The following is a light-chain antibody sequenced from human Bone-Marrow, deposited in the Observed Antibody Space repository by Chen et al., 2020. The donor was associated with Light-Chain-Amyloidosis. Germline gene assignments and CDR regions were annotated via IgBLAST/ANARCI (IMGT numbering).Light chain of an antibody. J-gene: IGLJ2*01. CDR1: DLPTKY. CDR2: RDT. V-gene: IGLV3-25*03. Sequence: SYELTQPPSVSVSPGQTARITCSGDDLPTKYAYWYQQKPGQAPVLVIHRDTERPSGIAERFSGSSSGTTATLTISGVQAEDAADYHCQSADSGSANEVIFGGGTKLTVL. CDR3: QSADSGSANEVI.